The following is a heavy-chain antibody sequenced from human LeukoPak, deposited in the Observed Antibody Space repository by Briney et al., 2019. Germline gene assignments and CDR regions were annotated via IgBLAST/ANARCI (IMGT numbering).Heavy chain of an antibody. CDR1: GFTFSSYA. CDR2: IGTSGGGT. D-gene: IGHD5-18*01. Sequence: PGGSLRLSCAASGFTFSSYAMSWVRQAPGKGLEWVSSIGTSGGGTYYAASVKGRFTISRDNSKNTLYLQLNSLRGEDTAIYFCARNTAPDYWGQGTLVTVSS. J-gene: IGHJ4*02. V-gene: IGHV3-23*01. CDR3: ARNTAPDY.